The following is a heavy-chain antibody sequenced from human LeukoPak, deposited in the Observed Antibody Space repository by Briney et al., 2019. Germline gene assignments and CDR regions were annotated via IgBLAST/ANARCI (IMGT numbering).Heavy chain of an antibody. CDR1: GGSIINYY. V-gene: IGHV4-4*07. CDR2: IYTSGST. CDR3: ARGPPPDFDY. J-gene: IGHJ4*02. Sequence: SETLSLTCSVSGGSIINYYWSWIRQPAGKGLEWIGRIYTSGSTDYNPSHKSRVTMSVDTSKNQISLKLSSVTAADTAVYYCARGPPPDFDYWGQGTLVTVST.